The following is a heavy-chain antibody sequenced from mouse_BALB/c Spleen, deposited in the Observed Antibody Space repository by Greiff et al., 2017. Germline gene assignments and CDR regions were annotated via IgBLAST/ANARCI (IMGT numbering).Heavy chain of an antibody. D-gene: IGHD5-1*01. Sequence: QVQLQQPGAELVKPGTSVKLSCKASGYNFTSYWINWVKLRPGQGLEWIGDIYPGSGSTNYNEKFKSKATLTVDTSSSTAYMQLSSLASEDSALYYCAGEYLFAYWGRGTLVTVSA. CDR2: IYPGSGST. V-gene: IGHV1-55*01. J-gene: IGHJ3*01. CDR3: AGEYLFAY. CDR1: GYNFTSYW.